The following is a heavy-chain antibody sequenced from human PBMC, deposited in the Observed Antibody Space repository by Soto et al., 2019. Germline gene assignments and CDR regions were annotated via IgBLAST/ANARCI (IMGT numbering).Heavy chain of an antibody. CDR1: GFTFNSYC. D-gene: IGHD2-15*01. J-gene: IGHJ6*02. CDR2: ISYDSTKT. V-gene: IGHV3-30*03. Sequence: QVQLVDSWGGVVQPGRSLRLSCAASGFTFNSYCMHWVRQGPWNGLEWVAFISYDSTKTYYADSVKGRFTISRDNSNSAMYVQMNSLTGEDTAVYYCARTRSAWSDFHYSSLDVWGQVATVTVSS. CDR3: ARTRSAWSDFHYSSLDV.